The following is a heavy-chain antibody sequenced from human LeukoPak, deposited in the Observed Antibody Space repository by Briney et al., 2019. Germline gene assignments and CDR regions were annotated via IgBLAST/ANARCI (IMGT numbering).Heavy chain of an antibody. J-gene: IGHJ5*02. CDR3: ARVWEGWFDP. CDR1: GGTFSSYG. Sequence: ASVKVSCKASGGTFSSYGISWVRQAPGQGLEWMGWISAYNGNTDYAQKLQGRVTMTTDTSTSTAYMELRSLRSDDTAVYYCARVWEGWFDPWGQGTLVTVSS. V-gene: IGHV1-18*01. CDR2: ISAYNGNT. D-gene: IGHD1-26*01.